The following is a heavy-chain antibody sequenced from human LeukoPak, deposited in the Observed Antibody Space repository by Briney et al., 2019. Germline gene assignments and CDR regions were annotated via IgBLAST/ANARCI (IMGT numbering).Heavy chain of an antibody. J-gene: IGHJ4*02. Sequence: GGSLRLSCAASGFTFSSHWMSWVRQAPGKGLEWVANIKQDGSEKYYVDSVKGRFTISRDNAKNSLYLQMNSLRAEDTAVYYCARGAYYYEDWGQGTLVTVSS. D-gene: IGHD3-22*01. CDR2: IKQDGSEK. V-gene: IGHV3-7*01. CDR3: ARGAYYYED. CDR1: GFTFSSHW.